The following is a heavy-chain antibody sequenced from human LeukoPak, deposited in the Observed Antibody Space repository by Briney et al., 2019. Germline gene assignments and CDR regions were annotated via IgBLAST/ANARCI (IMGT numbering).Heavy chain of an antibody. Sequence: GGSLRLSCAASASTFSSNWMHWVRQPPGKGLVWVSRISKDGSSTSYADSVKGRFTISRDNSENTLYLQMNSLTAEDTAVYYCARDRAGDYDSSGYYYGNFDYWGQGTLVTVSS. CDR1: ASTFSSNW. CDR3: ARDRAGDYDSSGYYYGNFDY. J-gene: IGHJ4*02. D-gene: IGHD3-22*01. CDR2: ISKDGSST. V-gene: IGHV3-74*01.